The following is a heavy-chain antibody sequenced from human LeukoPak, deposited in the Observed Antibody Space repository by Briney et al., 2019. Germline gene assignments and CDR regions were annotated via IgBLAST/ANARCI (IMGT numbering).Heavy chain of an antibody. V-gene: IGHV3-33*01. CDR1: GFTFSSYG. J-gene: IGHJ4*02. CDR2: IWYDGSNK. D-gene: IGHD3-16*01. CDR3: ARDTLWGSYDGFDY. Sequence: QPGRSLRLSCAASGFTFSSYGMHWVRQAPGKGLEWVAVIWYDGSNKYYADSVKGRFTISRDNSKNTLYLQMNSLRAEDTAVYYCARDTLWGSYDGFDYWGQGTLVTVSS.